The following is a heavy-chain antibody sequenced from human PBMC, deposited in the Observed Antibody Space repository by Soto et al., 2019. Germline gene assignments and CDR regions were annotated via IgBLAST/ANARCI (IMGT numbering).Heavy chain of an antibody. J-gene: IGHJ4*02. D-gene: IGHD6-13*01. CDR1: GFTFSSYA. CDR3: AREGRQQLAFDY. Sequence: QVQLVESGGGVVQPGRSLRLSCAASGFTFSSYAMHWVRQAPGKGLEWVAVIWYDGSNKYYADSVKGRFTISRDNSKNTLYLQMNSLRAEDTAVYYCAREGRQQLAFDYWGQGTLVTVSS. CDR2: IWYDGSNK. V-gene: IGHV3-33*08.